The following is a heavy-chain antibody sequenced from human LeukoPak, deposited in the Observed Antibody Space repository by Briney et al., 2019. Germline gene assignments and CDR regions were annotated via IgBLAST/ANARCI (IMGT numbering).Heavy chain of an antibody. J-gene: IGHJ3*02. CDR1: GYTFTGYY. Sequence: ASVKVSCKASGYTFTGYYMHWVRQAPGQGLEWMGRINPNSGGTNYAQKFQGRVTMTRDTSISTAYMELSRLRSDDTAAYYCARITGTTRAFDIWGQGTMVTVSS. CDR3: ARITGTTRAFDI. CDR2: INPNSGGT. D-gene: IGHD1-7*01. V-gene: IGHV1-2*06.